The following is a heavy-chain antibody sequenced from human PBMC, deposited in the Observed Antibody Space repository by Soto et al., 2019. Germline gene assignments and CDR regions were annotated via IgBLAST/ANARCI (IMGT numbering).Heavy chain of an antibody. CDR2: IGSSSSTI. CDR1: GFTFSSYS. Sequence: EVQLVESGGGLVQPGGSLRLSCAASGFTFSSYSMNWVRQAPGKGLEWVSYIGSSSSTIYYADSVKGRFTISRDNAKNSLYLQMNSLRAEDTAVYYCARGGSYLNWFDPWGQGTLVTVSS. CDR3: ARGGSYLNWFDP. V-gene: IGHV3-48*01. D-gene: IGHD1-26*01. J-gene: IGHJ5*02.